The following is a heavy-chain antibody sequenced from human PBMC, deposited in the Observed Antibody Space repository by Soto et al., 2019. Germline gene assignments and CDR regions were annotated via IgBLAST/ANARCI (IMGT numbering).Heavy chain of an antibody. D-gene: IGHD5-18*01. CDR3: ASEREIHPLLQPFYYYYCMDV. Sequence: ASVKVSCKASGYTFTSPVISWVRQAPGQGLEWMGWISAYNGNTNYAQKLQGRLTMTTDTSTSTAYMELRSLRSDDTAVYYCASEREIHPLLQPFYYYYCMDVWGQGTTVTVSS. CDR2: ISAYNGNT. CDR1: GYTFTSPV. V-gene: IGHV1-18*04. J-gene: IGHJ6*02.